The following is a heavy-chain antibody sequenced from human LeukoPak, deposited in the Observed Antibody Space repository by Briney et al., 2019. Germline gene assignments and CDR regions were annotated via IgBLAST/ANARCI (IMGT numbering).Heavy chain of an antibody. V-gene: IGHV3-21*01. Sequence: GGSLRLSCAASGFTFSSYSMNWVRQAPGKGLEWVSSISSSSSYIYYADSVKGRFTISRDNAKNSLYLQMNSLRAEDTAVYYRVGRDWEYNSGSFDYWGQGTLVTVSS. CDR1: GFTFSSYS. J-gene: IGHJ4*02. CDR2: ISSSSSYI. CDR3: VGRDWEYNSGSFDY. D-gene: IGHD1-20*01.